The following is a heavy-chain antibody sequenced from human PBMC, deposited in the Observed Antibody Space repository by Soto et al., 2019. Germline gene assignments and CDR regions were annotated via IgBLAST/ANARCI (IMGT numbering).Heavy chain of an antibody. V-gene: IGHV1-3*01. CDR2: INAGSGNT. Sequence: ASVKVSCKASGYTSTNYGMHWVRQAPGQRLEWMGWINAGSGNTKYSQKFQGRITMTRDTSTSTVYMELSSLRSEDTAVYYCARGVPYYDFWSGYYDPSTWYYGMDVWGQGTTVTVSS. D-gene: IGHD3-3*01. J-gene: IGHJ6*02. CDR1: GYTSTNYG. CDR3: ARGVPYYDFWSGYYDPSTWYYGMDV.